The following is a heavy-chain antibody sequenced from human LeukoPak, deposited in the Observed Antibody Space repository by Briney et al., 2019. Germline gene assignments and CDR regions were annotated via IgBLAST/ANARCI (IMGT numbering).Heavy chain of an antibody. J-gene: IGHJ3*02. CDR2: ISWNSGSI. D-gene: IGHD3-22*01. CDR3: AKDMYDSSGPGAFDI. Sequence: GGSLRLSCAASGFTFDDHAMHWVRQAPGKGLEWVSGISWNSGSIGYADSVKGRFTISRDNAKNSLYLQMNSLRAEDMALYYCAKDMYDSSGPGAFDIWGQGTMVTVSS. CDR1: GFTFDDHA. V-gene: IGHV3-9*03.